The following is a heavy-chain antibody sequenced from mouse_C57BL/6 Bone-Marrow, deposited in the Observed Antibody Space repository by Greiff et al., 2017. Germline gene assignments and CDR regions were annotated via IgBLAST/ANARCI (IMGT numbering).Heavy chain of an antibody. CDR1: GYTFTDYE. CDR2: IDPETGGT. Sequence: VKLVESGAELVRPGASVTLSCKASGYTFTDYEMHWVKQTPVHGLEWIGAIDPETGGTAYNQKFKGKAILTADKSSSTAYMELRSLTSEDSAVYYCTSPDSQSRPYFDYWGQGTTLTVSS. D-gene: IGHD3-2*01. V-gene: IGHV1-15*01. CDR3: TSPDSQSRPYFDY. J-gene: IGHJ2*01.